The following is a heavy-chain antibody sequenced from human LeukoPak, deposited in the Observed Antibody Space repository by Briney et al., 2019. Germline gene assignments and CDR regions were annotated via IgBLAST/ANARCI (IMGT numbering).Heavy chain of an antibody. V-gene: IGHV1-18*01. D-gene: IGHD3-22*01. J-gene: IGHJ5*02. CDR3: ARGKAYYDSSGPYNWFDP. Sequence: ASVKVSCKPSGFTFVNYGFSWARQAPGQGLEWMGWINGYNGDTKYAQRVQGRVTMTADTSTSTVYMEMRSLRCDDTAVYCCARGKAYYDSSGPYNWFDPWGQGTLVTVSS. CDR2: INGYNGDT. CDR1: GFTFVNYG.